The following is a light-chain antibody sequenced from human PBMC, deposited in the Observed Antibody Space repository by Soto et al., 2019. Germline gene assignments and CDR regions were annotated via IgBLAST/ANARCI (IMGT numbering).Light chain of an antibody. Sequence: QSALTQPASVSGSPGQSITISCTGTSSDVGGYNYVSWYQQHPGKAPKLMIYDVSNRPSGVSNRFSGSKSGNTASLTISGLLAEDEADYYCSSYTSSSTLAGVVFGGGTKLTVL. CDR3: SSYTSSSTLAGVV. CDR2: DVS. J-gene: IGLJ2*01. CDR1: SSDVGGYNY. V-gene: IGLV2-14*01.